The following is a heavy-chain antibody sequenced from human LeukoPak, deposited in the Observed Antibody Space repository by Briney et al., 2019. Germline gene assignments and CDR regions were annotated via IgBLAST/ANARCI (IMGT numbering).Heavy chain of an antibody. J-gene: IGHJ3*02. CDR3: ARDGSGVAASAFDI. Sequence: ASVKVSCKASGYTFTSYGISWVRQAPGQGLEWMGWISAYNGNTNYAQKLQGRVTITTDTSTSTAYMELRSLRSDDTAVYYCARDGSGVAASAFDIWGQGTMVTVSS. V-gene: IGHV1-18*01. D-gene: IGHD2-15*01. CDR2: ISAYNGNT. CDR1: GYTFTSYG.